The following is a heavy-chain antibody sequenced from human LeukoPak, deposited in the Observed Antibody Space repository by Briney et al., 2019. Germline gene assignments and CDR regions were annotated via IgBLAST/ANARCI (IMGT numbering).Heavy chain of an antibody. D-gene: IGHD3-9*01. CDR3: ARDPYYDILTGYQYYYYYYGMDV. CDR2: IKQDGSEK. J-gene: IGHJ6*02. Sequence: GALRLSCAASGFTFSSYWMSWVRQAPGKGLEWVANIKQDGSEKYYVDSVKGRFTISRDNAKNSLYLQMNSLRAEDTAVYYCARDPYYDILTGYQYYYYYYGMDVWGQGTTVTVSS. V-gene: IGHV3-7*03. CDR1: GFTFSSYW.